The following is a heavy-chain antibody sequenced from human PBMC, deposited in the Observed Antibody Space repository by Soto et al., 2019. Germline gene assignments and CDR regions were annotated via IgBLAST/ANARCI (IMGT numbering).Heavy chain of an antibody. D-gene: IGHD3-22*01. Sequence: QIQLLQSGAEVKRPGTSVKVSCQASGYTFTTYGIIWVRQAPGQGLEWMGWINPNSGHTNYAQNLQDRATMTTDPSTNTAYMELRSLRSDDTAVYFCARGQVVNFDNWFDPWGQGTLVTVSS. CDR1: GYTFTTYG. V-gene: IGHV1-18*01. CDR2: INPNSGHT. J-gene: IGHJ5*02. CDR3: ARGQVVNFDNWFDP.